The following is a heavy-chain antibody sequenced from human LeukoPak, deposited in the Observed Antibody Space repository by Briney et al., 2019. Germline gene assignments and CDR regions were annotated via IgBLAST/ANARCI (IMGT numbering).Heavy chain of an antibody. V-gene: IGHV3-23*01. J-gene: IGHJ4*02. CDR1: TFTFNSYA. CDR3: HYDFWSGYYVSDY. CDR2: ISSSGDLT. D-gene: IGHD3-3*01. Sequence: GGSLRLSCAASTFTFNSYAVSWVRQAPGKGLEWISAISSSGDLTFYADSVKGRFTIPRDNSKNMLYLQMDSLRAEDTAVYYCHYDFWSGYYVSDYWGQGTLVTVSS.